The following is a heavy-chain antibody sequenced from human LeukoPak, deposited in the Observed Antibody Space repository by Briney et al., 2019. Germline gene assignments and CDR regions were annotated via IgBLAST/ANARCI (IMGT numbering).Heavy chain of an antibody. Sequence: SETLSLACSVSGGSISSYYWSWIRQPPGKGLEWIGYIYYSGSTNYNPSLKSRVTISLDTSKSQFSLKLTSVTAADTAVYYCARAPIPYDRSRTDYRFDPWGQGTLVTVSS. J-gene: IGHJ5*02. CDR3: ARAPIPYDRSRTDYRFDP. D-gene: IGHD3-3*01. CDR1: GGSISSYY. V-gene: IGHV4-59*01. CDR2: IYYSGST.